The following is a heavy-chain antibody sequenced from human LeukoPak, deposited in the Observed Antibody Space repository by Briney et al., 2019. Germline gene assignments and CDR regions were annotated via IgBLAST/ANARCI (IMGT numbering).Heavy chain of an antibody. CDR2: ISSSGSTI. J-gene: IGHJ6*03. D-gene: IGHD1-26*01. V-gene: IGHV3-48*03. CDR3: ARRRGSYSMDV. Sequence: GSLRLSCAAPGFTFSSYEMNWVRQAPGKGLEWVSYISSSGSTIYYADSVKGRFTISRDNAKNSLYQQMNSLRAEDTAVYYCARRRGSYSMDVWGKGTTVTISS. CDR1: GFTFSSYE.